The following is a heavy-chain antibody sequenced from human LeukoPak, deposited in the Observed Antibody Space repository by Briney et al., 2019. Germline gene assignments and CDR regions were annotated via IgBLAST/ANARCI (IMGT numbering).Heavy chain of an antibody. CDR3: AMSGYSYGAFDY. J-gene: IGHJ4*02. V-gene: IGHV4-59*01. CDR1: GGSISSYY. D-gene: IGHD5-18*01. CDR2: IYYSGST. Sequence: SETLSLTCTVSGGSISSYYWSWIRQPPGKGLEWIGYIYYSGSTNYNPSLKSRVTISVDTSKNQFSLKLSSVTAADTAVYYCAMSGYSYGAFDYWGQGTLVTVSS.